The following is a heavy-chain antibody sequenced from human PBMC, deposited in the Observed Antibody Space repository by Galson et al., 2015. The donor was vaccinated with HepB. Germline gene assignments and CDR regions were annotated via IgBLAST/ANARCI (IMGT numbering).Heavy chain of an antibody. CDR1: GGTFSSYA. Sequence: SVKVSCKASGGTFSSYAISWVRQAPGQGLEWMGGIIPIFGTANYAQKFQGRVTITADESTSTAYMELSSLRSEDTAVYYCARDFENHPLGGGYLDDYYGMDVRGQGTTVTVSS. CDR2: IIPIFGTA. CDR3: ARDFENHPLGGGYLDDYYGMDV. D-gene: IGHD3-22*01. J-gene: IGHJ6*02. V-gene: IGHV1-69*13.